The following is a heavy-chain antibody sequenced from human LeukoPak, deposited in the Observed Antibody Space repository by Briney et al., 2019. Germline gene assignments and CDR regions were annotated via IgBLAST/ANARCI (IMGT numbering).Heavy chain of an antibody. CDR1: SYDFINYG. J-gene: IGHJ4*02. Sequence: GASVKVSCKVSSYDFINYGISWVRQAPGQGLEWMGWRSIYNGNTDYKLQGRVTMTTDTSTSTAYMEVRSLRSDDPAVYYCARGGPFPSGSSSREYYLDYWGQGTLVTVSS. V-gene: IGHV1-18*01. CDR3: ARGGPFPSGSSSREYYLDY. D-gene: IGHD6-6*01. CDR2: RSIYNGNT.